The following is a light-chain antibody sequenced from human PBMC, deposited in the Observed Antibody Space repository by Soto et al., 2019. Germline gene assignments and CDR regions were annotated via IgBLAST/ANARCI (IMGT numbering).Light chain of an antibody. J-gene: IGKJ1*01. CDR2: DAS. CDR1: QSIGRW. V-gene: IGKV1-5*01. Sequence: DIQMTPSPSTLSAFVGDRVTITCRASQSIGRWLAWYQQKPGKAPKLLIYDASSLESGVPSRFSGSGSGTEFTLTISSLQPDDFATYYCQHYNSYSEAFGQGTKVDIK. CDR3: QHYNSYSEA.